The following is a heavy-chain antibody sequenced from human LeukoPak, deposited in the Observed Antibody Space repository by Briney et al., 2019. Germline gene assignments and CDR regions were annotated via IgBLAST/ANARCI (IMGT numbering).Heavy chain of an antibody. D-gene: IGHD3-10*01. CDR3: AREVIGLAIDY. V-gene: IGHV4-31*03. Sequence: PSQTLSLTCTVSGGSISSGGYYWSWFRQHPGKGLEWIGYIYYSGSTYYNPSLKSRVTISVDTSKNQFSLKLSSVTAADTAVYYCAREVIGLAIDYWGQGTLVTVSS. CDR2: IYYSGST. J-gene: IGHJ4*02. CDR1: GGSISSGGYY.